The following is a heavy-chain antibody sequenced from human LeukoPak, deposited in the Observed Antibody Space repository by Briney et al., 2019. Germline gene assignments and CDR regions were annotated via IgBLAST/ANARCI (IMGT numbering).Heavy chain of an antibody. Sequence: PGESLRISCKGSGYSFTSHWISWVRQMPGKGLEWMGRIAPSDSYTNHRPSFQGHVTISADKSISTAYLQWSSLKASDTAMYYCARHRDCSSGACYPDYWGQGTLVTVSS. D-gene: IGHD2-15*01. CDR3: ARHRDCSSGACYPDY. CDR1: GYSFTSHW. CDR2: IAPSDSYT. J-gene: IGHJ4*02. V-gene: IGHV5-10-1*01.